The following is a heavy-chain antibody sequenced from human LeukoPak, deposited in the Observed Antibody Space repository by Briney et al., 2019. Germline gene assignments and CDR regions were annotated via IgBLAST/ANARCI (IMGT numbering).Heavy chain of an antibody. CDR3: AKEGVRGVIITEYFDY. D-gene: IGHD3-10*01. Sequence: GGSLRPSCAASGFTFSSYAMSWVRQAPGKGLEWVSAISGSGGSTYYADSVKGRFTISRDNSKNTLYLQMNSLRAEDTAVYYCAKEGVRGVIITEYFDYWGQGTLVTVSS. CDR1: GFTFSSYA. V-gene: IGHV3-23*01. CDR2: ISGSGGST. J-gene: IGHJ4*02.